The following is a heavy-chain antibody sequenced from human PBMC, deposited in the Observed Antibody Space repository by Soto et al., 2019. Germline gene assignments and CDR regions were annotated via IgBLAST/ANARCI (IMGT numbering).Heavy chain of an antibody. Sequence: QVQLVQSGAEVKKPGASVKVSCKASGYTFTGYYMHWVRQAPGQGLEWMGWINPNSGGTNYAQKFQGRVTKTRDTSISTAYMELSRLRSDDTAVYYCARAGFETGTIGGMDVWGQGTTVTVSS. CDR1: GYTFTGYY. V-gene: IGHV1-2*02. CDR3: ARAGFETGTIGGMDV. J-gene: IGHJ6*02. D-gene: IGHD1-7*01. CDR2: INPNSGGT.